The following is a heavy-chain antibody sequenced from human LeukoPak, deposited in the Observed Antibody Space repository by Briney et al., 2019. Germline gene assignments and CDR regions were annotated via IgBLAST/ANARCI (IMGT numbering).Heavy chain of an antibody. CDR2: VGGSGCST. J-gene: IGHJ4*02. D-gene: IGHD3-10*01. Sequence: PWTSLRLSCAASGFTFRNYGMSWVGRTPGKGLEGLAAVGGSGCSTYYADSVKGRFTISRDNSKNTVYLQMNSLRAEDTAVCYCARDITMLRGVISYFDYWGQGTLVTVSS. CDR3: ARDITMLRGVISYFDY. CDR1: GFTFRNYG. V-gene: IGHV3-23*01.